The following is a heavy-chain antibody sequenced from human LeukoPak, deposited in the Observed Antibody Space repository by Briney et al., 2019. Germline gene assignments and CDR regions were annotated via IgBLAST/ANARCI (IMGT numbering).Heavy chain of an antibody. CDR3: AREGHKKVFDY. CDR1: GGSISSGGYY. CDR2: IYYSGST. V-gene: IGHV4-31*03. J-gene: IGHJ4*02. Sequence: SETLSLTCTVSGGSISSGGYYWSWIRQHPGKGLEWIGYIYYSGSTYYNPSLKSRVTISVDTSKNQFSLKLSSVTAADTAVYYCAREGHKKVFDYWGQGTLVTVSS.